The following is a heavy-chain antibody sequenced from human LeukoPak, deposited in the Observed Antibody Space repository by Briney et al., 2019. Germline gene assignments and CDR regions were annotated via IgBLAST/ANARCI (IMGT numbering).Heavy chain of an antibody. CDR1: RYTFTDYY. CDR2: VGPEDGET. CDR3: ATVSPYYYDSSGYYYPLDY. Sequence: ASVKVSCKDPRYTFTDYYMHWVQQAPGKGLEWMGLVGPEDGETIYAEKFQGRVTITADTSTDTAYMELSSLRSEDTAVYYCATVSPYYYDSSGYYYPLDYWGQGTLVTVST. V-gene: IGHV1-69-2*01. D-gene: IGHD3-22*01. J-gene: IGHJ4*02.